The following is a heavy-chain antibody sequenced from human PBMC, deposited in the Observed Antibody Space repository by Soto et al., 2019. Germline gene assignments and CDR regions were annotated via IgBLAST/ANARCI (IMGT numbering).Heavy chain of an antibody. CDR1: GGTFSRHA. D-gene: IGHD6-13*01. V-gene: IGHV1-69*01. CDR3: ARAAIHGSSWYFWFDP. CDR2: IIPMFGTT. J-gene: IGHJ5*02. Sequence: QVQLVQSGSEVKMPGSSVKVSCKTSGGTFSRHAINWVRQAPGQGLEWMGGIIPMFGTTNYAQKFKGRVXISADESXXXXYMELSSLRSEDAAVYYCARAAIHGSSWYFWFDPWGQGTLVTVSS.